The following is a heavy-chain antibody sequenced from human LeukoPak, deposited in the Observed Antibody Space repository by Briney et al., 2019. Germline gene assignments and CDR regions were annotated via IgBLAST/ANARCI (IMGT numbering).Heavy chain of an antibody. V-gene: IGHV3-21*01. D-gene: IGHD5-12*01. CDR3: ASGGSGYDLDY. CDR2: ISSSSSYI. CDR1: GFTFSSYS. J-gene: IGHJ4*02. Sequence: GGSLRLSCVASGFTFSSYSMNWVRQAPGKGLEWVSSISSSSSYIYYADSVKGRFTISRDNAKNSLYLQMNSLRAEDTAVYYCASGGSGYDLDYWGQGTLVTVSS.